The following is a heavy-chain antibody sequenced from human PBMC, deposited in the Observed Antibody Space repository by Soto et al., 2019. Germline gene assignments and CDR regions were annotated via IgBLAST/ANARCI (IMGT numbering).Heavy chain of an antibody. J-gene: IGHJ4*02. V-gene: IGHV1-69*13. CDR2: IIPIFGTA. CDR3: ARPVEMATISRSYLFY. D-gene: IGHD5-12*01. CDR1: GRTFSSYA. Sequence: SVKVSCKASGRTFSSYAINWVRQAPGQGLEWMGGIIPIFGTANYAQKFQGRVTITADESTSTAYMELSSLRSEDTAVYYCARPVEMATISRSYLFYWGQGTLVTVSS.